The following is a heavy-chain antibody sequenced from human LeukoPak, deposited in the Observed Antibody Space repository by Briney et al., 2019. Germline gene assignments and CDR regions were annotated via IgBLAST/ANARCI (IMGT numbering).Heavy chain of an antibody. Sequence: ASVRVSCKASGYTFTSYDISWVRQAPGQGFEWMAWISTSNGDTNFAERFQGRVSLTTDTSTNIVYMDLKNLTSDDTAVFYCARHLNYWGGYPPDYWGQGTLVTVSS. J-gene: IGHJ4*02. CDR1: GYTFTSYD. CDR2: ISTSNGDT. V-gene: IGHV1-18*04. D-gene: IGHD3-3*01. CDR3: ARHLNYWGGYPPDY.